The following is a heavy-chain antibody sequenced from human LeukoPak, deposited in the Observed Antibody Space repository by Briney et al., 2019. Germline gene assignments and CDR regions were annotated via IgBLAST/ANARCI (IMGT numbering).Heavy chain of an antibody. CDR1: GFTFSTYA. CDR3: AKSWSGYYHYYMDV. J-gene: IGHJ6*03. D-gene: IGHD3-3*01. Sequence: PGGSLRLSCATSGFTFSTYAMHWVRQAPGKGLEWVASIRNDGTNKNHVDSVKGRFTISRDNSKNTLFLQMDSLRPEDTAIYYCAKSWSGYYHYYMDVWGKGTRVPVSS. CDR2: IRNDGTNK. V-gene: IGHV3-30*02.